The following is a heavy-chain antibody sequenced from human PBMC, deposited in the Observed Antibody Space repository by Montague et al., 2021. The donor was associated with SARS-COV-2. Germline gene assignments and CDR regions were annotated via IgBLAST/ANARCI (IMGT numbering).Heavy chain of an antibody. V-gene: IGHV4-39*01. CDR2: IYYSGXT. J-gene: IGHJ5*02. D-gene: IGHD1-26*01. Sequence: SETLSLTCTVSGGSISSSSYYWGWIRQPRGKGLEWIGSIYYSGXTXYXXXXKXRVTISVDTSKNQFSLKLRSVTAADTAVYYFARQGSGSYYSWFDPWGQGTLVTVSS. CDR3: ARQGSGSYYSWFDP. CDR1: GGSISSSSYY.